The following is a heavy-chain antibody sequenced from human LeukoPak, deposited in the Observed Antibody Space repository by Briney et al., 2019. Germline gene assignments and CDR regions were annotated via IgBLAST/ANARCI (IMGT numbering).Heavy chain of an antibody. CDR1: GYTFTSYD. CDR2: MNPNSGNT. CDR3: ARGWLVHDAFDI. Sequence: ASVKVSCKASGYTFTSYDINWVRQATGQGLEWMGWMNPNSGNTGYAQEFQGRVTMTRNTSISTAYMELSSLRSEDTAVYYCARGWLVHDAFDIWGQGTMVTVSS. J-gene: IGHJ3*02. D-gene: IGHD6-19*01. V-gene: IGHV1-8*01.